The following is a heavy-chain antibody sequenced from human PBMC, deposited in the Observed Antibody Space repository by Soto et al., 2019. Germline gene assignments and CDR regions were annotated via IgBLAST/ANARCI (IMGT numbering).Heavy chain of an antibody. J-gene: IGHJ3*02. V-gene: IGHV4-30-4*01. D-gene: IGHD3-10*01. CDR3: ARGSEGRGFAFDI. CDR1: GGSISSGDYY. CDR2: IYYSGST. Sequence: QVQLQESGPGLVKPSHTLSLTCTVSGGSISSGDYYWSWIRQPPGKGLEWIGYIYYSGSTYYNPSLKSRVTISVDTSKNQFSLKLSSVTAADTAVYYCARGSEGRGFAFDIWGQGTMVTVSS.